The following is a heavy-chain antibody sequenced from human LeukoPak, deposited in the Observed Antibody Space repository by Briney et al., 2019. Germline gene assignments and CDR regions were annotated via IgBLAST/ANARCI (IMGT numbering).Heavy chain of an antibody. D-gene: IGHD1-26*01. CDR2: ISAYNGNT. CDR3: AVYRGSYGWFDP. J-gene: IGHJ5*02. CDR1: GYTFTSCG. V-gene: IGHV1-18*01. Sequence: ASVKVSCKASGYTFTSCGISWVRQAPGQGLEWMGWISAYNGNTNYAQKLQGRVTMTTDTSTSTAYMELRSLRSDDTAVYYCAVYRGSYGWFDPCGQGTLVTVSS.